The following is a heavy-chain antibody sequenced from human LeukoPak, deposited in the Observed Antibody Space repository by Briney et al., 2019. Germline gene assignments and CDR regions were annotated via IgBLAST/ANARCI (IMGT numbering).Heavy chain of an antibody. CDR3: ARVSEVRYNWNDDYYYYMDV. CDR2: IIPIFGTA. V-gene: IGHV1-69*13. D-gene: IGHD1-1*01. CDR1: GGTFSSYA. Sequence: EASVKVSCKASGGTFSSYAISWVRQAPGQGLEWMGGIIPIFGTANYAQKFQGRVTITADESTSTAYMELSSLRSEDTAVYYCARVSEVRYNWNDDYYYYMDVWGKGTTVTVSS. J-gene: IGHJ6*03.